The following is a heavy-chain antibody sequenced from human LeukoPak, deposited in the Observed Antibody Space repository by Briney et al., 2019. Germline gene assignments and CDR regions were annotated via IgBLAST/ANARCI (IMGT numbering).Heavy chain of an antibody. D-gene: IGHD2-2*01. Sequence: GGSLRLSCAASGFILNDYAMHWVRQAPGKGLEWVAVIAYDGNNKYYADSVKGRFTISRDYSKNTMYLQVNSLRAEDTAVYYCARDYSPAAIAGDYYFDYWGQGTLVTVSS. J-gene: IGHJ4*02. CDR2: IAYDGNNK. CDR3: ARDYSPAAIAGDYYFDY. CDR1: GFILNDYA. V-gene: IGHV3-30-3*01.